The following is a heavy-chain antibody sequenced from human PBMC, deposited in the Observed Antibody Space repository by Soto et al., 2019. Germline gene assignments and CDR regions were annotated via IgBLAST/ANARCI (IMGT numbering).Heavy chain of an antibody. V-gene: IGHV3-23*01. CDR2: VSGSGGST. D-gene: IGHD6-13*01. CDR1: GLTFSSFA. CDR3: AKGHSSSPSPQYYYYGMDV. Sequence: GGSLRLSCAASGLTFSSFAMSWVRQAPGKGLEWVSGVSGSGGSTYHADSVKGRFIISRDNSKNVLYLQMNSVRAEDTAVYYCAKGHSSSPSPQYYYYGMDVWGQGTTVTVSS. J-gene: IGHJ6*02.